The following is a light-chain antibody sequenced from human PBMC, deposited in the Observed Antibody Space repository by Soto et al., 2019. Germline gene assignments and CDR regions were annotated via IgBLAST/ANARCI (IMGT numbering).Light chain of an antibody. V-gene: IGKV1-39*01. J-gene: IGKJ2*01. CDR1: QSIGNY. Sequence: DVQMTQSPSSLSASVGDRVTITCRASQSIGNYLDWYQQSPGEAPKLLIYAASSLQSGVPSRFSGSGSGTDCTLTISSLQPEDFATYYCQESHSTFGQGTKLEIK. CDR3: QESHST. CDR2: AAS.